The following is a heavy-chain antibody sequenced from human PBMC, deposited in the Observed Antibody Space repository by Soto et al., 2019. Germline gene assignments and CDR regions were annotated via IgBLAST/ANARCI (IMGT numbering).Heavy chain of an antibody. V-gene: IGHV1-3*01. Sequence: ASVKVSCKASGFTFTSYAMHWVRQAPGQRLEWMGWINAGNGNTKYSLKFQGRVTITRDTSASTAYMELSSLRSEDTAVYYCARICTNGVCYTPDFDYWGQGTLVTVSS. CDR3: ARICTNGVCYTPDFDY. J-gene: IGHJ4*02. D-gene: IGHD2-8*01. CDR2: INAGNGNT. CDR1: GFTFTSYA.